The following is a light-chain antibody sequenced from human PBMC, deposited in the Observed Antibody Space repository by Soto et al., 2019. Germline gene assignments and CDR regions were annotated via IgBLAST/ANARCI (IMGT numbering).Light chain of an antibody. J-gene: IGLJ2*01. CDR3: SSYAGSNNLV. CDR1: SSDVGGYNY. V-gene: IGLV2-8*01. Sequence: QSALTQPHSASGSPGQSVTISCTGTSSDVGGYNYVSWYQQHPGKAPKLMIYEVSKRPSGVPDRFSGSKSGNTASLTVSGLQAEDEDDYDCSSYAGSNNLVFGGGTKLTVL. CDR2: EVS.